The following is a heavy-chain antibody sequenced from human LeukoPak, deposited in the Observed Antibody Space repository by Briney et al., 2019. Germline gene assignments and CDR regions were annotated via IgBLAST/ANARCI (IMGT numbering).Heavy chain of an antibody. CDR2: IHRSGSP. D-gene: IGHD1-14*01. CDR3: AREILGGFNPGAY. CDR1: LDSTTSNF. Sequence: SETLSLTCTVSLDSTTSNFWSWVRQPPGKGLEWIGEIHRSGSPNYNPSLQSRVTISIDRSRNEIVLELSSVTAADTAVYYCAREILGGFNPGAYWGQGILVTVSS. V-gene: IGHV4-4*02. J-gene: IGHJ4*02.